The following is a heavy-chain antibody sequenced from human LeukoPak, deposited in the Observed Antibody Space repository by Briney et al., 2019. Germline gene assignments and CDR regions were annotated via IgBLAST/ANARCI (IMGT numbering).Heavy chain of an antibody. Sequence: ASVKVSCKASGYTFTSYGISWVRQAPGQGLEWMGWISAYNGNTNYAQKLQGRVTMTTDTSTSTAYMELRSLRSDDTAVYYRARDLSSMIVVVPAAIGYYGMDVWGQGTTVTVSS. CDR2: ISAYNGNT. V-gene: IGHV1-18*01. J-gene: IGHJ6*02. CDR1: GYTFTSYG. CDR3: ARDLSSMIVVVPAAIGYYGMDV. D-gene: IGHD2-2*02.